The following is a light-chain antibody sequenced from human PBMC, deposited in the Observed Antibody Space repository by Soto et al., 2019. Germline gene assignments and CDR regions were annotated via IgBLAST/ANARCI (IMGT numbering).Light chain of an antibody. CDR3: GTWDSSLSGGV. V-gene: IGLV1-51*02. J-gene: IGLJ1*01. Sequence: QAVVTQPPSVSAAPGQKVTISCSGSSSNIGNNYVSWYQQLPGTAPKLLIYENNKRPSGIPDRFSGSKSGTSATLGITGLQTGDEADYYCGTWDSSLSGGVFGTGTKVTVL. CDR2: ENN. CDR1: SSNIGNNY.